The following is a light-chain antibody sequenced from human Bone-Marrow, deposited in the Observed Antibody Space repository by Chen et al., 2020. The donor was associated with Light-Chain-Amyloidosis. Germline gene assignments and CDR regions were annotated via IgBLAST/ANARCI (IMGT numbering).Light chain of an antibody. CDR3: SSYTITNTLV. J-gene: IGLJ1*01. Sequence: QSALTQPASESGSPGQSITISCTGTSSDVGDDNHVSWYQQPPDKAPKLMIYEVTNRPSWVPDRFSGSKSDNTASLTISGLQTEDEADYFCSSYTITNTLVFGSGTRVTVL. CDR2: EVT. CDR1: SSDVGDDNH. V-gene: IGLV2-14*01.